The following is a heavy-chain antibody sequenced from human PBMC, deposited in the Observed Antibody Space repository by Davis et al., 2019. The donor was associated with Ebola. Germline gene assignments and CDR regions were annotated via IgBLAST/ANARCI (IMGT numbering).Heavy chain of an antibody. V-gene: IGHV4-34*01. D-gene: IGHD5-12*01. Sequence: SETLSLTCAVYGRSFSGYYWSWIRQPPGKGLEWIGEINHSGSTNYNPSLKSRVTISVDTSKNQFSLKLSSVTAADTAVYYCARGLGYSGYDYWGQGTLVTVSS. CDR3: ARGLGYSGYDY. J-gene: IGHJ4*02. CDR2: INHSGST. CDR1: GRSFSGYY.